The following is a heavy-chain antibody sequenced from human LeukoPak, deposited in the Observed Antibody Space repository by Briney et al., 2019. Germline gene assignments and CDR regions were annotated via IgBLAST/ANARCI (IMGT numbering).Heavy chain of an antibody. Sequence: ASVKVSCKASGYTFTGYYMHWVRQAPGQGLEWMGWINPNSGGTNYAQKFQGRVTMTRDTSISTAYMELSRLRSDDTAVYYCARRKVPAASPGEDWFDPWGQGTLVTVSS. CDR3: ARRKVPAASPGEDWFDP. CDR2: INPNSGGT. J-gene: IGHJ5*02. V-gene: IGHV1-2*02. CDR1: GYTFTGYY. D-gene: IGHD2-2*01.